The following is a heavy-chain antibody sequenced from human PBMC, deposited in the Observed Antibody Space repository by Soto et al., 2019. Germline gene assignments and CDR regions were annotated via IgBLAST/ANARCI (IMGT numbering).Heavy chain of an antibody. Sequence: QVQLVQSGAEVKKPGASVKVSCKASGYTFTGYYMHWVRQATGQGLEWMGWINPNSGGTNYAQKFQGWVTMTRDTSISTAYMELSRLISDDTAMYYCARASRKVSSREQYCDYWGQGTLVTVSS. CDR1: GYTFTGYY. CDR3: ARASRKVSSREQYCDY. CDR2: INPNSGGT. V-gene: IGHV1-2*04. D-gene: IGHD6-6*01. J-gene: IGHJ4*02.